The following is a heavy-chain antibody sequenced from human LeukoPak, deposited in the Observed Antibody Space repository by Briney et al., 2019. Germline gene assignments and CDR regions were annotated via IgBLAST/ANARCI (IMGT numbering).Heavy chain of an antibody. D-gene: IGHD1-26*01. J-gene: IGHJ4*02. CDR3: ASPQTPDGGSYFDY. V-gene: IGHV3-33*01. CDR1: GFTFSSYG. CDR2: IWYDGSNK. Sequence: PGRSLRLSCAASGFTFSSYGMHWVRQAPGKGLEWVAVIWYDGSNKYYADSVKGRFTISRDNSKNTLYLQMNSLRAEDTAVYYCASPQTPDGGSYFDYWGQGTLVIVSS.